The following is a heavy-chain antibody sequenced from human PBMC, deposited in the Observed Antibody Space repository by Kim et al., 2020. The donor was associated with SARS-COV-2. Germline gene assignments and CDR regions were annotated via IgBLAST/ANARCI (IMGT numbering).Heavy chain of an antibody. CDR2: ISGSGGST. CDR1: GFTFSSYA. CDR3: AKEILDSSGWYGRGDNWFDR. V-gene: IGHV3-23*01. Sequence: GGSLRLSCAASGFTFSSYAMSWVRQAPGKGLEWVSAISGSGGSTYYADSVKGRFTISRDNSKNTLYLQMNSLRAEDTAVYYCAKEILDSSGWYGRGDNWFDRWGQGTLVTVSS. D-gene: IGHD6-19*01. J-gene: IGHJ5*02.